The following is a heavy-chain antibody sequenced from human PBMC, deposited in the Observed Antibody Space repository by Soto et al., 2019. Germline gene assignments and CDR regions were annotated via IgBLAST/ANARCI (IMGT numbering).Heavy chain of an antibody. D-gene: IGHD5-18*01. Sequence: GGSLRLSCAASGFTFSSYSMNWVRQAPGKGLEWVSSISSSSSYIYYADSVKGRFTISRDNAKNSLYLQMNSLRAEDTAVYYCASHTPSIQQRPFDYWGQGTLVTVSS. J-gene: IGHJ4*02. CDR3: ASHTPSIQQRPFDY. CDR1: GFTFSSYS. V-gene: IGHV3-21*01. CDR2: ISSSSSYI.